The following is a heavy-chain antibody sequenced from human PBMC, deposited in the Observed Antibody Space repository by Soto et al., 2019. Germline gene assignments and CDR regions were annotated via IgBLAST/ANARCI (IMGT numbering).Heavy chain of an antibody. CDR2: IIPIFGTA. V-gene: IGHV1-69*06. D-gene: IGHD3-3*01. Sequence: QVQLVQSGAEVKKPGSSVKVSCKASGGTFSSYAISWVRQAPGQGLEWMGGIIPIFGTANYAQKFQGRVTISAEKSTSTAYMELSRLRSEDTAVYYCARLVITIFGVVIIRYGMDVWGQGTTVTVSS. J-gene: IGHJ6*02. CDR3: ARLVITIFGVVIIRYGMDV. CDR1: GGTFSSYA.